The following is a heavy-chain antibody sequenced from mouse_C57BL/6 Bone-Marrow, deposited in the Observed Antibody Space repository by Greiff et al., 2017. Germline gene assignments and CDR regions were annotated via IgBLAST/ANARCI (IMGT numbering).Heavy chain of an antibody. Sequence: VKLQESGAELVKPGASVKISCKVSGYAFSTYWMNWVKQRPGKGLEWIGQIYPGDGDTNYNGKFKGKATLTADKSSSSLTSEDSAVYFCARDWDYFDYWGQGTTLTVCS. J-gene: IGHJ2*01. CDR2: IYPGDGDT. V-gene: IGHV1-80*01. CDR3: ARDWDYFDY. D-gene: IGHD4-1*01. CDR1: GYAFSTYW.